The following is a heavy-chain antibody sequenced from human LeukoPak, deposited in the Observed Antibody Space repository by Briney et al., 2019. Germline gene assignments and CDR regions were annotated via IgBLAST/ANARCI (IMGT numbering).Heavy chain of an antibody. J-gene: IGHJ4*02. V-gene: IGHV3-53*01. CDR1: GGSISSYY. D-gene: IGHD3-22*01. CDR3: AKDYYYDSSGYYSPFDY. CDR2: IYSGGST. Sequence: PSETLSLTCTVSGGSISSYYWSWVRQAPGKGLEWVSVIYSGGSTYYADSVKGRFTISRDNSKNTLYLQMNSLRAEDTAVYYCAKDYYYDSSGYYSPFDYWGQGTLVTVSS.